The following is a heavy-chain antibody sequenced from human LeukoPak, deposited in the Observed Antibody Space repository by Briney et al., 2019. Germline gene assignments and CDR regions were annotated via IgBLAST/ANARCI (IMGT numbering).Heavy chain of an antibody. CDR2: IYPGDSDT. V-gene: IGHV5-51*01. Sequence: GESLKISCKGSGYRFTNYWIGWVRQMPGKGLEWMGIIYPGDSDTRYSPSFQGQVTISADKSNSTAYLQWSSLKASDTAIYYCARGLRDAAGTGYYFDYWGQGTLVTVSS. CDR1: GYRFTNYW. J-gene: IGHJ4*02. CDR3: ARGLRDAAGTGYYFDY. D-gene: IGHD6-13*01.